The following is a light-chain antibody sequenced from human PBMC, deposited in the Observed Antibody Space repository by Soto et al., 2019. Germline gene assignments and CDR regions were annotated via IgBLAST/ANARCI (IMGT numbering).Light chain of an antibody. CDR2: EVT. Sequence: QSVLTQPASVSGSPGQSITISCTGTRSDVGRYNYVSWYQQHPGKAPKLLIYEVTYRPSGVSTRFSASKSDSTASLTISGIQAEDEADYYCSSYSTTSSPRVLFGGGTKLTVL. J-gene: IGLJ2*01. CDR1: RSDVGRYNY. CDR3: SSYSTTSSPRVL. V-gene: IGLV2-14*01.